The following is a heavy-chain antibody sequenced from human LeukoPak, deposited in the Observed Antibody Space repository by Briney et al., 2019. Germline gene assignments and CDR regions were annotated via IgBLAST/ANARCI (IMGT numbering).Heavy chain of an antibody. CDR3: AKGVQYSSSGFDY. J-gene: IGHJ4*02. D-gene: IGHD6-6*01. V-gene: IGHV3-30-3*01. Sequence: PGGSLRLSCAASGFTFSSYAMHWVRQAPGKGLEWVAVISYDGSNKYYADSVKGRFTISRDNSKNTLYLQMNSLRAEDTAVYYCAKGVQYSSSGFDYWGQGTLVTVSS. CDR2: ISYDGSNK. CDR1: GFTFSSYA.